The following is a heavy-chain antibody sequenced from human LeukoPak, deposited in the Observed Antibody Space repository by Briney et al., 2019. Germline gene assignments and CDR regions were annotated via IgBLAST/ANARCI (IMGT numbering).Heavy chain of an antibody. Sequence: SETLSLTCTVSGGSISSSSYYWGWIRQPPGKGLEWIGSIYYSGSTYYNPSLKSRVTISVDTSKNQFSLKLSSVTAADTAVYYCARQNRHYYDSSGYYAFDIWGQGTMVTVSS. J-gene: IGHJ3*02. CDR1: GGSISSSSYY. V-gene: IGHV4-39*01. D-gene: IGHD3-22*01. CDR2: IYYSGST. CDR3: ARQNRHYYDSSGYYAFDI.